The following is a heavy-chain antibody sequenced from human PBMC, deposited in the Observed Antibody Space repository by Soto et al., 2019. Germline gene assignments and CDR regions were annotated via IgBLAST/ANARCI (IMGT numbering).Heavy chain of an antibody. CDR1: GGSFSGYY. CDR3: ARGGVCTTGVCYSVYYYYGMDV. CDR2: INHSGST. V-gene: IGHV4-34*01. Sequence: PSETLSLTCAVYGGSFSGYYWSWVRQPPGKGLEWIGEINHSGSTNYNPSLKSRVTISVDTSKNQFSLKLSSVTAADTAVYYCARGGVCTTGVCYSVYYYYGMDVWGQGTTVTVAS. J-gene: IGHJ6*02. D-gene: IGHD2-8*01.